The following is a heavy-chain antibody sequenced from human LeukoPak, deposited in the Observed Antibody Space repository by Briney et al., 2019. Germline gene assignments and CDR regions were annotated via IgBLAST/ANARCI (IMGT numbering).Heavy chain of an antibody. V-gene: IGHV4-34*01. J-gene: IGHJ4*02. Sequence: SETLSLTCAVYGGSFSGYYWSWIRQPPGKGLEWIGEIYHSGSTNYNPSLKSRVTISVDKSKNQFSLKLSSVTAADTAVYYCARVSEAEGGAHGYWGQGTLVTVSS. CDR2: IYHSGST. CDR1: GGSFSGYY. D-gene: IGHD3-16*01. CDR3: ARVSEAEGGAHGY.